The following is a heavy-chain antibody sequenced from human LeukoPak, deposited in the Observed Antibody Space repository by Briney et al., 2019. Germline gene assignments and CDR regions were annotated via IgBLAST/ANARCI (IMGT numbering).Heavy chain of an antibody. Sequence: EASVKVSCKASGYTFTSYAMNWVRQAPGQGLEWMGWINTNTGNPTYAQGFTGRFVFSLDTSVSTAYLQISSLKAEDTAVYYCARKVAPDYYYYYMDVWGKGTTVTVSS. V-gene: IGHV7-4-1*02. CDR2: INTNTGNP. J-gene: IGHJ6*03. CDR3: ARKVAPDYYYYYMDV. D-gene: IGHD2-15*01. CDR1: GYTFTSYA.